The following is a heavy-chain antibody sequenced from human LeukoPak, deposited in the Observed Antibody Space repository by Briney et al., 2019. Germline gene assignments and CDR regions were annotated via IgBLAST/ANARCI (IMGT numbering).Heavy chain of an antibody. Sequence: GGSLRLSCAASVFTFSDYYMSWIRHAPGKGREWVSYISSSGNTIYYADSVKGRFTISRDNAKNSLYLQMNSLRAEDTAVYYCARDYYDSSGYYYFDYWGQGTLVTVSS. V-gene: IGHV3-11*04. CDR1: VFTFSDYY. J-gene: IGHJ4*02. CDR3: ARDYYDSSGYYYFDY. D-gene: IGHD3-22*01. CDR2: ISSSGNTI.